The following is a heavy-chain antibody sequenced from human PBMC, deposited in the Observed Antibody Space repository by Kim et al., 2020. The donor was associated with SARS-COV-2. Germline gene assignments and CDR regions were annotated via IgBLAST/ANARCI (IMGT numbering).Heavy chain of an antibody. D-gene: IGHD5-18*01. Sequence: SETLSLTCAVYGGSFSGYYWSWIRQPPGKGLEWIGEINHSGSTNYNPSLKSRVTISVDTSKNQFSLKLSSVTAADTAVYYCAGYSYGYPYYFDYWGQGTLVTVSS. CDR3: AGYSYGYPYYFDY. V-gene: IGHV4-34*01. CDR1: GGSFSGYY. J-gene: IGHJ4*02. CDR2: INHSGST.